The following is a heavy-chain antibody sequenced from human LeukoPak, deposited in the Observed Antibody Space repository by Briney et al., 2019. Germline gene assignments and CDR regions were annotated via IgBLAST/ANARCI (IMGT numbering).Heavy chain of an antibody. CDR3: AKDIVMVRGVIKDSDY. CDR2: IRYDRSNK. V-gene: IGHV3-30*02. D-gene: IGHD3-10*01. Sequence: PGESLRLSCAASGFTFSSYGMHWVRQAPGKGLEWVAFIRYDRSNKYYADSVKGRFTISRDNSKNTLYLQMNSLRAEDTAVYYCAKDIVMVRGVIKDSDYWGQGTLVTVSS. J-gene: IGHJ4*02. CDR1: GFTFSSYG.